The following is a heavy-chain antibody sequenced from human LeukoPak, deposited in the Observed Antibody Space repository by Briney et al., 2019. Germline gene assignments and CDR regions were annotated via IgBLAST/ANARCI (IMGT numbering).Heavy chain of an antibody. D-gene: IGHD3-3*01. Sequence: PSETLSLTCTVSGGSISSSSYYWGWIRQPPGKGLEWIGSIYYSGSTNYNPSLKSRVTISVDTSKNQFSLKLSSVTAADTAVYYCARRSGDFWSGYYSYWGQGTLVTVSS. CDR2: IYYSGST. CDR3: ARRSGDFWSGYYSY. J-gene: IGHJ4*02. V-gene: IGHV4-39*01. CDR1: GGSISSSSYY.